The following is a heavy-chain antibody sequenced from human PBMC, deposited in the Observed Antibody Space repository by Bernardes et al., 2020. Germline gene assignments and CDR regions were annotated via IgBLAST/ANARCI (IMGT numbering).Heavy chain of an antibody. CDR2: INPNSGGT. V-gene: IGHV1-2*06. CDR3: ARDRRLTSWNSSRWFDP. J-gene: IGHJ5*02. CDR1: GYTFTGYY. D-gene: IGHD1-7*01. Sequence: ASVKVSCKASGYTFTGYYMHWVRQAPGQGLEWMGRINPNSGGTNYAQKFQGRVTMTRDTSISTAYMELSRLRSDDTAVYYCARDRRLTSWNSSRWFDPWGQGTLVTVSS.